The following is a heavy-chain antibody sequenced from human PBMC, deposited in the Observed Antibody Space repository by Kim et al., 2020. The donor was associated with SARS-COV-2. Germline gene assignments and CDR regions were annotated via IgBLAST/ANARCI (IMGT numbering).Heavy chain of an antibody. CDR1: GFTFSSYW. CDR2: IKQDGSEK. Sequence: GGSLRLSCAASGFTFSSYWMSWVRQAPGKGLEWVANIKQDGSEKYYVDSVKGRFTISRDNAKNSLYLQMNSLRAEDTAVYYCARGPRVLYYYYYYGMDVWGQGTTVTVSS. CDR3: ARGPRVLYYYYYYGMDV. J-gene: IGHJ6*02. V-gene: IGHV3-7*01.